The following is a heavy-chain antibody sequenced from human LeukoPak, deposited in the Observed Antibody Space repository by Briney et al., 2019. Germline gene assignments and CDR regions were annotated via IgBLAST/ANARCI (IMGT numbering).Heavy chain of an antibody. Sequence: GESLKISCKGSGYRFTSYWIGWVRQMPGKGLEWMGIIYPGDSDSRYSPSSQGQVTISADKSISTAYLPWSSLKASDTAMYYCAREGPYCGGDCYSWWFDPWGQGTLVTVSS. J-gene: IGHJ5*02. CDR3: AREGPYCGGDCYSWWFDP. CDR1: GYRFTSYW. V-gene: IGHV5-51*01. CDR2: IYPGDSDS. D-gene: IGHD2-21*02.